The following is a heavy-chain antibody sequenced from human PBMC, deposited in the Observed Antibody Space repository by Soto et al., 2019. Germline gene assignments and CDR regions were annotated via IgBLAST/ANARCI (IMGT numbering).Heavy chain of an antibody. D-gene: IGHD1-26*01. J-gene: IGHJ4*02. CDR3: ARRGSGSYDAY. Sequence: EVQLLESRGDLVQPGGSLRLSCAASGFTFSSYAMRWVRQAPVKGLEWVSAISGSGGSTYYADSVKGRITISRDNAKNTLYLQMNSLRAEDTAVYYCARRGSGSYDAYWGQGTRVTVSS. CDR2: ISGSGGST. CDR1: GFTFSSYA. V-gene: IGHV3-23*01.